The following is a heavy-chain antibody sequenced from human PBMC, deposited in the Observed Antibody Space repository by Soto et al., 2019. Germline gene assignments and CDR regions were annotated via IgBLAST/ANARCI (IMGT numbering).Heavy chain of an antibody. Sequence: ASGQGLEWMGGIIPIFGTANYAQKFQGRVTITADESTSTAYMELSSLRSEDTAVYYCARGKTTVTTPFGYYYGMDVWGQGTTVTVSS. CDR3: ARGKTTVTTPFGYYYGMDV. D-gene: IGHD4-4*01. V-gene: IGHV1-69*01. J-gene: IGHJ6*02. CDR2: IIPIFGTA.